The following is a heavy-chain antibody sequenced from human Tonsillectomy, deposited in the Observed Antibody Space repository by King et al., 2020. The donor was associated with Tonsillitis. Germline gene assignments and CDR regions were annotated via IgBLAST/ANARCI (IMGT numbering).Heavy chain of an antibody. J-gene: IGHJ6*02. CDR2: XXXXXXXX. Sequence: QLVESGPEVKKPGTSVEVSCKASGFTFTSSAMQWVXXARGQRXXXXXXXXXXXXXXKXXXXFXXRVXITRDXSTSTAYMGLXXXGSEDTAVYSCAAPSSTPRRGYYYYGMDVWGQGTTVTVSS. CDR1: GFTFTSSA. V-gene: IGHV1-58*02. CDR3: AAPSSTPRRGYYYYGMDV. D-gene: IGHD2-2*01.